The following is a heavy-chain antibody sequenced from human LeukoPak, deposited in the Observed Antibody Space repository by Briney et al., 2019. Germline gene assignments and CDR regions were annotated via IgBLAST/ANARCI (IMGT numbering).Heavy chain of an antibody. CDR3: ARERQDTILHSGAFDI. Sequence: PGGSLRLSCGASGFISSSYFMHWVREAPGKGVEWVTDIASDGSHILYVESVKGRFTISRDNSKNTLYLQMNSLRAEDTAVYFFARERQDTILHSGAFDIWGQGTMVTVSS. CDR2: IASDGSHI. D-gene: IGHD2-21*01. J-gene: IGHJ3*02. V-gene: IGHV3-30-3*01. CDR1: GFISSSYF.